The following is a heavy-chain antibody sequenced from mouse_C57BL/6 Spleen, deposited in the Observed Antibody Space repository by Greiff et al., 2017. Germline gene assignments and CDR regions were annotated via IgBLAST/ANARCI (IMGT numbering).Heavy chain of an antibody. CDR3: ARGGYYPYYAMDY. V-gene: IGHV1-22*01. Sequence: VQLQQSGPELVKPGASVKMSCKASGYTFTDYNMHWVKQSHGKSLEWIGYINPNNGGTSYNQKFKGKATLTVNKSSSTAYMELRSLTSEDSAVYYCARGGYYPYYAMDYWGQGTSVTVSS. J-gene: IGHJ4*01. CDR1: GYTFTDYN. D-gene: IGHD2-3*01. CDR2: INPNNGGT.